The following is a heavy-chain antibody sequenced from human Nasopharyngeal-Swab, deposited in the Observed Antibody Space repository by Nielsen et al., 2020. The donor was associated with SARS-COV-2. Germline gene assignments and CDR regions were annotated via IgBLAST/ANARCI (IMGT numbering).Heavy chain of an antibody. CDR3: ARQDGDLPDY. CDR2: IYPGDSDT. Sequence: GESLKISCQGSGSTFISHWIGWVRQMPGKGLEWMGIIYPGDSDTRYSPYFRGQVTISADRSTSTAYLQWSSLRASDTAMYYCARQDGDLPDYWGQGTLVTVSS. J-gene: IGHJ4*02. V-gene: IGHV5-51*01. D-gene: IGHD4-17*01. CDR1: GSTFISHW.